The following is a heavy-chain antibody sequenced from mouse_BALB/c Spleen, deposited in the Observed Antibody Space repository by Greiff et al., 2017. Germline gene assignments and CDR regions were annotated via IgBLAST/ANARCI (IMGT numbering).Heavy chain of an antibody. D-gene: IGHD1-1*01. CDR1: GFNIKDYY. CDR3: ARGTTVAPFDY. J-gene: IGHJ2*01. Sequence: VQLQQSGAELVRPGALVKLSCKASGFNIKDYYMHWVKQRPEQGLEWIGWIDPENGNTIYDPKFQGKASITADTSSNPAYLQLSSLTSEDTAVYYCARGTTVAPFDYWGQGTTLTVSS. CDR2: IDPENGNT. V-gene: IGHV14-1*02.